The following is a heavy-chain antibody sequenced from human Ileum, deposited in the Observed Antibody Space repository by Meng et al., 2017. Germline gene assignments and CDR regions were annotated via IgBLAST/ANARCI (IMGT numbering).Heavy chain of an antibody. D-gene: IGHD3-9*01. CDR1: GGSVSSGSYY. Sequence: SETLSPTCTVSGGSVSSGSYYWSWIRQPPGKGLEWIGYLYYSGSTNYNPSLKSRVTISVDTSKNQFSLKLSSVTAADTAVYYCASWRGYFDTFDYWGHGTLVTVSS. J-gene: IGHJ4*01. V-gene: IGHV4-61*01. CDR2: LYYSGST. CDR3: ASWRGYFDTFDY.